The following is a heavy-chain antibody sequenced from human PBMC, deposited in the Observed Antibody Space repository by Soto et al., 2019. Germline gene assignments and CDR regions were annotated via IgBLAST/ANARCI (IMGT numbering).Heavy chain of an antibody. CDR2: INAGNGNT. J-gene: IGHJ4*02. Sequence: GASVKVSCKASGYTFTSYAMHWVRQAPGQRLEWMGWINAGNGNTKYSQKFQGRVTITRDTSASTAYMELSSLRSEDTAVYYCAGDTMITFGGVIVTAHFDYWGQGTLVTVSS. CDR1: GYTFTSYA. V-gene: IGHV1-3*01. CDR3: AGDTMITFGGVIVTAHFDY. D-gene: IGHD3-16*02.